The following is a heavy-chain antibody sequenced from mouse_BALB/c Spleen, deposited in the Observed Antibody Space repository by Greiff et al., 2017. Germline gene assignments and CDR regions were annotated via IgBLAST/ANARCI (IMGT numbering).Heavy chain of an antibody. CDR2: IWGDGST. J-gene: IGHJ1*01. CDR1: GFSLTGDG. Sequence: VQVVESGPGLVAPSQTLSITCTVSGFSLTGDGVNWVRQPPGKGLEWLGMIWGDGSTDDYSALKSRLSISKDNSKSQVFLIKNSLQTDDTASYYCARSTYSCYFDDWGAGTTVTVSS. V-gene: IGHV2-6-7*01. CDR3: ARSTYSCYFDD. D-gene: IGHD1-3*01.